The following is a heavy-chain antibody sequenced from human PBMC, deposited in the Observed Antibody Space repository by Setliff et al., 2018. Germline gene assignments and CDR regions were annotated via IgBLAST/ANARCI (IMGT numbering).Heavy chain of an antibody. CDR1: GYSFTTYG. D-gene: IGHD3-22*01. CDR2: VSAYKGET. Sequence: ASVKVSCKASGYSFTTYGLSWVRQAPGQGLEWMGWVSAYKGETNYAQNLQGRVTMTTDTSTTTAYMELRSLTSDDTAVYYCARDADYYDSSENPIVDYWGQGTLVTVSS. CDR3: ARDADYYDSSENPIVDY. V-gene: IGHV1-18*01. J-gene: IGHJ4*02.